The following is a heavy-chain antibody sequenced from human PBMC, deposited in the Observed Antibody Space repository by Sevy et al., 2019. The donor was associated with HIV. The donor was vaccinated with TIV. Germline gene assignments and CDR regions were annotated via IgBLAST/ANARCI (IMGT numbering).Heavy chain of an antibody. Sequence: GEALKISCAASGFTFSSYAMSWVRQAPGKGLEWVSAISGSDGSTYYADSVKGRFTISRDNSKNTLYLQMNSLRAEDTAVYYCAKDSSGLPYGMDVWGQGTTVTVSS. J-gene: IGHJ6*02. CDR2: ISGSDGST. D-gene: IGHD3-10*01. CDR1: GFTFSSYA. V-gene: IGHV3-23*01. CDR3: AKDSSGLPYGMDV.